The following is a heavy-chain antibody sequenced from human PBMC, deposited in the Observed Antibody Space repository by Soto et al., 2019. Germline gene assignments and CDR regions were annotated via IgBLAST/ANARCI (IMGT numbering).Heavy chain of an antibody. CDR2: ISYDATVE. J-gene: IGHJ4*02. CDR3: AKDRSTCYSLDY. CDR1: GFTFSSDA. V-gene: IGHV3-30*18. Sequence: QVQLVESGGGVVQPGRSLRLSCAASGFTFSSDAMHWVRQAPGKGLEWVAFISYDATVEYYADSVKGRFTIFRDNSKNTVYLQMNSLRPEDTAVYHCAKDRSTCYSLDYWGQGSLVTVSS. D-gene: IGHD1-26*01.